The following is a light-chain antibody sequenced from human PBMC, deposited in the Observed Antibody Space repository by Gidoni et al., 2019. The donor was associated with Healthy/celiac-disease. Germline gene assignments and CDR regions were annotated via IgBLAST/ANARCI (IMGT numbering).Light chain of an antibody. CDR3: QQRSNWPLYT. CDR1: RRVSSY. CDR2: DAS. Sequence: EIVLTPSPATLSLSPGERATLSCRASRRVSSYLAWYQQKPGQAPRLLIYDASNRATGIPARFSGSGSGTDVTLTISSLEPEDFAVYYCQQRSNWPLYTFGQGTKVEIK. V-gene: IGKV3-11*01. J-gene: IGKJ2*01.